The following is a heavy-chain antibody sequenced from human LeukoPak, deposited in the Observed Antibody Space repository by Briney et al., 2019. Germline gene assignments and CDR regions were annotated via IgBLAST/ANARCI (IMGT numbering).Heavy chain of an antibody. CDR2: IYYSGST. CDR3: ARDGLTGGAFDI. D-gene: IGHD7-27*01. CDR1: GGSISSYY. V-gene: IGHV4-59*01. J-gene: IGHJ3*02. Sequence: SETLSLTFTVSGGSISSYYWSWIRQPPGKGLEWIGYIYYSGSTNYNPSLKSRVTISVDTSKNQFSLKLSSVTAADTAVYYCARDGLTGGAFDIWGQGTMVTVSS.